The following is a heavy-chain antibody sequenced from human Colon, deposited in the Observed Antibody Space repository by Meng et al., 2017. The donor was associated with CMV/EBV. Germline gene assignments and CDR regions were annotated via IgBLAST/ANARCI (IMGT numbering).Heavy chain of an antibody. CDR3: ARVPVGTSRYYTSDY. CDR2: ISAGNGDT. Sequence: SGYTLTSYAMHWVRQAPGQRLEWMGWISAGNGDTKYSQKFQGRLTITSDTSASTAYMELSSLRAEDTAIYFCARVPVGTSRYYTSDYWGQGTLVTV. CDR1: GYTLTSYA. V-gene: IGHV1-3*01. J-gene: IGHJ4*02. D-gene: IGHD3-3*01.